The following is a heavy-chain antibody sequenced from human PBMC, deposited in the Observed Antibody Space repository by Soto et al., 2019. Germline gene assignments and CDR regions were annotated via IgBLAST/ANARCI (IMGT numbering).Heavy chain of an antibody. CDR2: ISSDGTTT. V-gene: IGHV3-74*01. CDR3: AIQDCTNDVCLEAAVTVGGALES. D-gene: IGHD2-8*01. CDR1: GFTFRKFW. Sequence: EVQLVQSGGGLAQPGKSLRLSCAASGFTFRKFWMHWVRQVPGKGPVWVSYISSDGTTTDYADSVKGRFTISRDNAKDTLYLLMDSRKAEDTAVYYCAIQDCTNDVCLEAAVTVGGALESWGQGTLVTVSS. J-gene: IGHJ1*01.